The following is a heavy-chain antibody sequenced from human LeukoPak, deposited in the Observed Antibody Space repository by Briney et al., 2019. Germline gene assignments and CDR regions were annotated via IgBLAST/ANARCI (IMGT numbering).Heavy chain of an antibody. CDR1: GGAFSGYY. J-gene: IGHJ5*02. V-gene: IGHV4-34*01. CDR3: ARGPRCSGGSCYSVRVDP. D-gene: IGHD2-15*01. Sequence: SETLSLTCAVYGGAFSGYYWSWIRQPPGKGLAWIGEINHSGSTNYNPSLKSRVTISVDTSKNQFSLKLSSVTAADTAVYYCARGPRCSGGSCYSVRVDPWGQGTLVTASS. CDR2: INHSGST.